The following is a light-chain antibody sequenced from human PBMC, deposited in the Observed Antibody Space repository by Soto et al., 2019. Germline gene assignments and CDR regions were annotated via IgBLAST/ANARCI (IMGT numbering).Light chain of an antibody. V-gene: IGLV1-40*01. Sequence: QSVLTQPPSVSGAPGQTVTISCTGSSSNLGTGYAVHWYQHLPGTAPKLLIYGNSNRPSGVSNRFSGSKSGNTASLTISGLQAEDEADYYCSSYTSSSTPVVFGGGTKVTVL. CDR1: SSNLGTGYA. CDR2: GNS. J-gene: IGLJ2*01. CDR3: SSYTSSSTPVV.